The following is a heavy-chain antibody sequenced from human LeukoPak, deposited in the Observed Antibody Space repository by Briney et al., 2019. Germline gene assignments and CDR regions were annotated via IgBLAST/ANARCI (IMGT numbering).Heavy chain of an antibody. J-gene: IGHJ4*02. CDR2: IYSGGST. CDR3: ARVGGYSYGDFDY. V-gene: IGHV3-53*01. D-gene: IGHD5-18*01. CDR1: GFTVSSNY. Sequence: GGSLRLSCAASGFTVSSNYMSWVRQAPGKGLEWVSVIYSGGSTYYADSVKGRFTISRDNSKNTLYLQMNSLRAEDTAVYYCARVGGYSYGDFDYWGQGTLVTVSS.